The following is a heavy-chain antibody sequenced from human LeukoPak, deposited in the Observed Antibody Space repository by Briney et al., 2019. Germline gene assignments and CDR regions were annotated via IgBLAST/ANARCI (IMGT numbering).Heavy chain of an antibody. CDR1: GGSISSYY. J-gene: IGHJ5*02. D-gene: IGHD5-18*01. CDR2: MYISGST. V-gene: IGHV4-4*07. CDR3: ARSYGYVNWFDP. Sequence: PSETLSLTCTVSGGSISSYYWSWIRQPAGKGLEWIGLMYISGSTNYNPSLKSRVTMSVDTSKNQFSLKLSSVTAADTVVYYCARSYGYVNWFDPWGQGTLVTVSS.